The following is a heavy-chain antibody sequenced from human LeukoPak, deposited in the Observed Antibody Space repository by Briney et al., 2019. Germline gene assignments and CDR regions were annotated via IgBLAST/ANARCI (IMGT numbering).Heavy chain of an antibody. J-gene: IGHJ4*02. V-gene: IGHV4-34*01. CDR2: INHSGST. CDR3: AIYDFWSGYSDFDY. Sequence: SETLSLTCAVYGGPFSGYYWSWIRQPPGKGLEWIGEINHSGSTNYNPSLNCRVTISVATSKSQFSLKLSSVTAADTAVYYCAIYDFWSGYSDFDYWGQGTLVTVSS. D-gene: IGHD3-3*01. CDR1: GGPFSGYY.